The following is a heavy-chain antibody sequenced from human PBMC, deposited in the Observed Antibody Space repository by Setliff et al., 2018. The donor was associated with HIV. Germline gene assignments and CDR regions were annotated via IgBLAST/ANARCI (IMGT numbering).Heavy chain of an antibody. D-gene: IGHD5-12*01. CDR3: ARDTWLRLIWYGFDI. CDR2: MDPNSGNT. V-gene: IGHV1-8*02. J-gene: IGHJ3*02. Sequence: ASVKVSCKASGYTFTSSDINWVRQATGQGLEWMGWMDPNSGNTGYAQKFQGRVTMTRNTSISTAYMELSSLRSDDTAVYYCARDTWLRLIWYGFDIWGQGTLVTVSS. CDR1: GYTFTSSD.